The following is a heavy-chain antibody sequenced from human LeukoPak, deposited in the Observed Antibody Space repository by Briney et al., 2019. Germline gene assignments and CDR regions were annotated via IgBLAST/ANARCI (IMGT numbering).Heavy chain of an antibody. CDR2: IIPIFGTA. Sequence: SVKVSCKASGGTFSSYAISWVRQAPGQGLEWMGGIIPIFGTANYAQKFQERVTITRDMSTSTAYMELSSLRSEDTAVYYCAAGDSSGYSHAFDIWGQGTMVTVSS. D-gene: IGHD3-22*01. V-gene: IGHV1-69*05. CDR3: AAGDSSGYSHAFDI. CDR1: GGTFSSYA. J-gene: IGHJ3*02.